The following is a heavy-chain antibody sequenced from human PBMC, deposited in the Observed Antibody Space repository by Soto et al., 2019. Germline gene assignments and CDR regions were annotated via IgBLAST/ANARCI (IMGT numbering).Heavy chain of an antibody. CDR3: AKEVADKFDYPPYGMDV. CDR2: ISYEGSNR. D-gene: IGHD3-9*01. Sequence: QVQLVESGGGVVQPGRSLRLSCAASKFTFSTYAMHWVRQAPGKGLEWVAFISYEGSNRYYADSVKGRFTISRDNSRNTVYLQMNSLRPEDTAVYYCAKEVADKFDYPPYGMDVWGQGTTVSVSS. CDR1: KFTFSTYA. V-gene: IGHV3-30*18. J-gene: IGHJ6*02.